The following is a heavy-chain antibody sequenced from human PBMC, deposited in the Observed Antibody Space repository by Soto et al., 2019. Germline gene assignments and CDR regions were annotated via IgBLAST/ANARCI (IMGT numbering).Heavy chain of an antibody. Sequence: QVQLVQSGAELRQPGSSVRVSCKASGGTLSKFGIAWFRQAPGQRPEWMGNILPLIEDPTYAFTLKNRLNIVADKYNDVVYMELGSLTSEDTAIYYCAKDRPYNLRGYIRHHDASDVWGQGT. D-gene: IGHD5-12*01. CDR2: ILPLIEDP. J-gene: IGHJ3*01. V-gene: IGHV1-69*09. CDR3: AKDRPYNLRGYIRHHDASDV. CDR1: GGTLSKFG.